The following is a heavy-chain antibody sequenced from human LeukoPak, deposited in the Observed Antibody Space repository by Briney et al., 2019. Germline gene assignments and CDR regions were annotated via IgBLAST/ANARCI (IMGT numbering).Heavy chain of an antibody. CDR1: GYTFTGYY. CDR2: INPNSGGT. V-gene: IGHV1-2*06. Sequence: GASVKVSCKASGYTFTGYYMHWVRQAPGQGLEWMGRINPNSGGTNYAQKFQGRVTMTRDTSISTAYMELSRLRSEDTALYYCATRFSSNLDYWGQGTLVAVSS. J-gene: IGHJ4*02. CDR3: ATRFSSNLDY. D-gene: IGHD2-2*01.